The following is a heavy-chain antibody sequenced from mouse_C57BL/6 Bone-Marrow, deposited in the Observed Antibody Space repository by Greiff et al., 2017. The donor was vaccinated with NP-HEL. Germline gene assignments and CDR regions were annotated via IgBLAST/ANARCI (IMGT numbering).Heavy chain of an antibody. J-gene: IGHJ1*03. V-gene: IGHV1-69*01. CDR1: GYTFTSYW. Sequence: VQLQQPGAELVMPGASVKLSCKASGYTFTSYWMHWVKQRPGQGLEWIGEIDPSDSYTNYNQKFKGKSTLTVDKSSSTAYMPLSSLTSEDSAVYYCARWGDSDWYFDVWGTGTTVTVSS. D-gene: IGHD3-3*01. CDR3: ARWGDSDWYFDV. CDR2: IDPSDSYT.